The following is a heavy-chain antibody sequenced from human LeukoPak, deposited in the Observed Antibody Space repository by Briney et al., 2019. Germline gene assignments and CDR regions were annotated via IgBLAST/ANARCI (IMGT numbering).Heavy chain of an antibody. CDR1: GGSISSYY. CDR3: ARRSMVRTVGYYYGMDV. Sequence: SETLSLTCTISGGSISSYYWSWIRQPPGKGLEWIGYIYYSGSTTYNPSLKSRVTISVDTSKSQFSLKLSSVTAADTAVYYCARRSMVRTVGYYYGMDVWGQGTTVTVSS. D-gene: IGHD4/OR15-4a*01. V-gene: IGHV4-59*08. CDR2: IYYSGST. J-gene: IGHJ6*02.